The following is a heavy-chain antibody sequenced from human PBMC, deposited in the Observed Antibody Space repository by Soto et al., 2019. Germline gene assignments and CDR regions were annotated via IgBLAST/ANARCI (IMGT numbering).Heavy chain of an antibody. D-gene: IGHD3-22*01. Sequence: SETLSLTCAVYGGSFSGYYWSWIRQHPGKGLEWIGYIYYSGSTYYNPSLKSRVTISVDTSKNQFSLKLSSVTAADTAVYYCARSPPYYYDSSGYSRPVPFDIWGQGTMVTVSS. CDR3: ARSPPYYYDSSGYSRPVPFDI. V-gene: IGHV4-31*11. CDR2: IYYSGST. J-gene: IGHJ3*02. CDR1: GGSFSGYY.